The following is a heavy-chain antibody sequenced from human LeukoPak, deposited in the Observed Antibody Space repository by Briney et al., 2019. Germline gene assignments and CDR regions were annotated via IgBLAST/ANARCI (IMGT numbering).Heavy chain of an antibody. CDR3: ARTLYSIVPAVDDYFDS. CDR1: GFTFSNYN. J-gene: IGHJ4*02. Sequence: GGSLRLSCAASGFTFSNYNMNRVRQAPGKGLEWVSSISSSSIYISYADSVKGRFTISRDNTKNALYLQMNSLRAEDTAVFYCARTLYSIVPAVDDYFDSWGQGTLVTVSS. V-gene: IGHV3-21*01. D-gene: IGHD2/OR15-2a*01. CDR2: ISSSSIYI.